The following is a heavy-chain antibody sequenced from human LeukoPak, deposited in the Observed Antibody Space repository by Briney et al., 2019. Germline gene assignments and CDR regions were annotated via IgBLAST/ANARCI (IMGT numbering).Heavy chain of an antibody. D-gene: IGHD3-9*01. J-gene: IGHJ4*02. V-gene: IGHV4-34*01. CDR2: INHSGST. CDR3: ARGQPYYDILTGYYMGFDY. CDR1: GGSFSGYY. Sequence: SETLSLTCAVYGGSFSGYYWSWIRQPPGKGLEWIGEINHSGSTNYNPSLKSRVTISVDTSKNQCSLKLNSVTAADTAVYYCARGQPYYDILTGYYMGFDYWGQGTLVTVSS.